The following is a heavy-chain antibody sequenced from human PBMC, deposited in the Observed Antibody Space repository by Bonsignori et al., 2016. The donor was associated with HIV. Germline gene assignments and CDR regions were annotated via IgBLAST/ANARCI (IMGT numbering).Heavy chain of an antibody. D-gene: IGHD3-16*02. CDR1: GYSISSGYY. CDR3: ARHWVWGSYRYTGTFDY. J-gene: IGHJ4*02. CDR2: IYHSGST. V-gene: IGHV4-38-2*01. Sequence: SETLSLTCAVSGYSISSGYYWGWIRQPPGKGLEWIGSIYHSGSTYYNPSLKSRVTISVDTSKNQFSLKLSSVTAADTAVYYCARHWVWGSYRYTGTFDYWGQGTLVTVSS.